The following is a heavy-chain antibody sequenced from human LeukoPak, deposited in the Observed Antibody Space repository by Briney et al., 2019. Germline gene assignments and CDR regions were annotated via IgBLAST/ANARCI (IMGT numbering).Heavy chain of an antibody. CDR2: ISWNSGSI. CDR3: AKGHTYGLGESYLDF. D-gene: IGHD5-18*01. CDR1: GYTFDDYA. J-gene: IGHJ4*02. Sequence: GGSLRLSCAASGYTFDDYAMHWVRHAPGKGLEWVSAISWNSGSIGYADCVKGRFTISRDNGKNSLYLQMNSLSTEDTALYYCAKGHTYGLGESYLDFWGQGTLVSVSS. V-gene: IGHV3-9*01.